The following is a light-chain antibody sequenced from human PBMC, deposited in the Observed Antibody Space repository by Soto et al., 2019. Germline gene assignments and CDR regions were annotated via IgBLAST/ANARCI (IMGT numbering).Light chain of an antibody. CDR3: QQFSSYPLT. CDR1: QTVRNNY. Sequence: EFVLTQSPGTLSLSPRERATLSCRASQTVRNNYLAWYQQKPGQAPRLLIYDAYSRATGIPDRFSGGGSGTDFTLTISRLEPEDFAVYYCQQFSSYPLTFGGGTKVEIK. CDR2: DAY. J-gene: IGKJ4*01. V-gene: IGKV3-20*01.